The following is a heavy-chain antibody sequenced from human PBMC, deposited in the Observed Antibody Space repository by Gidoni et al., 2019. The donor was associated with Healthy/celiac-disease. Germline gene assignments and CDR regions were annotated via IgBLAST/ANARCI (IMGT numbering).Heavy chain of an antibody. D-gene: IGHD1-26*01. V-gene: IGHV4-39*01. CDR2: IYYSGST. CDR3: ARLGRYDAFDI. Sequence: QLQLQESGPGLVKPSETLSLTCTVSGCSISSSSYYWGWIRQPPGKGLEWIGSIYYSGSTYYNPSLKSRVTISVDTSKNQFSLKLSSVTAADTAVYYCARLGRYDAFDIWGQGTMVTVSS. CDR1: GCSISSSSYY. J-gene: IGHJ3*02.